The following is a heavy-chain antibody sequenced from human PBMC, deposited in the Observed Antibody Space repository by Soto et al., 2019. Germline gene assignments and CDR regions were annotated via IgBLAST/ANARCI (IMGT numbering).Heavy chain of an antibody. CDR3: ARSAGWYAVHS. CDR1: GDSVSSPYY. V-gene: IGHV4-4*02. D-gene: IGHD6-19*01. Sequence: QVQLQESGSGLVKPSGTLSLTGAVSGDSVSSPYYWCWVRQPPGKGLEWIGEVFHTGTTSYNPSLRSRVTISMDKSINQFSLDLSSVTAADTAVYYCARSAGWYAVHSWGPGTLVIVSS. CDR2: VFHTGTT. J-gene: IGHJ4*02.